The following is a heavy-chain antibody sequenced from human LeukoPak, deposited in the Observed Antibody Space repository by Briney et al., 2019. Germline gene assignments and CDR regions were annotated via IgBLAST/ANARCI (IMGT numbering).Heavy chain of an antibody. J-gene: IGHJ4*02. D-gene: IGHD2-2*02. CDR1: GYTFTSYG. CDR3: ASLGYCSSTSCYTNDY. Sequence: ASVKVSCKASGYTFTSYGISWVRQAPGQGLEWMGWISAYNGNTNYAQKLQGRVTMTTDTSTSTAYMELRSLRSDDTAVYYCASLGYCSSTSCYTNDYWGQGTLVTVSS. CDR2: ISAYNGNT. V-gene: IGHV1-18*01.